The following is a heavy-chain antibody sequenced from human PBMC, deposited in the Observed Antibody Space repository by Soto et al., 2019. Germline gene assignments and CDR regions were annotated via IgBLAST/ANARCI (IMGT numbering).Heavy chain of an antibody. CDR1: GYTFPSYG. D-gene: IGHD5-18*01. Sequence: SVKVSCQASGYTFPSYGTSWVRQAPGQGLEWMGWISAYNGNTNYELKLQGRVTMTTDTSTSTAYMELRSLRSDDTAVYDCARSRXYSYGYESNYYYYGRDVLVRGTTVAVSS. CDR2: ISAYNGNT. V-gene: IGHV1-18*01. J-gene: IGHJ6*02. CDR3: ARSRXYSYGYESNYYYYGRDV.